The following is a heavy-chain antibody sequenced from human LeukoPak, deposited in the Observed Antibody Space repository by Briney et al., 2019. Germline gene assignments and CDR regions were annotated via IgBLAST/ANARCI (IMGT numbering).Heavy chain of an antibody. CDR2: IYYSGST. CDR1: GGSISSYY. V-gene: IGHV4-59*12. Sequence: SETLSLTCTVSGGSISSYYWSWIRQPPGKGLEWIGYIYYSGSTNYNPSLKSRVTISVDTSKNQFSLKLSSVTAADTAVYYCARDGNDFWSGYGWFDPWGQGTLVTVSS. D-gene: IGHD3-3*01. CDR3: ARDGNDFWSGYGWFDP. J-gene: IGHJ5*02.